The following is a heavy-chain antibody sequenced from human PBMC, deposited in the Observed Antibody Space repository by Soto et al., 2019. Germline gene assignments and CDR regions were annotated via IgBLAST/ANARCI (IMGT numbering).Heavy chain of an antibody. V-gene: IGHV4-59*01. J-gene: IGHJ4*02. Sequence: PSETLSLTCTVSGGSISDDYWSWFRQPPGKGLERIGDIYYSGSTTYNPSHKSRLTISLDTSKNQFSLKLNSVTAADTAVYYCARRVFRGSHQIDVWGQGTLVTVSS. D-gene: IGHD1-26*01. CDR1: GGSISDDY. CDR2: IYYSGST. CDR3: ARRVFRGSHQIDV.